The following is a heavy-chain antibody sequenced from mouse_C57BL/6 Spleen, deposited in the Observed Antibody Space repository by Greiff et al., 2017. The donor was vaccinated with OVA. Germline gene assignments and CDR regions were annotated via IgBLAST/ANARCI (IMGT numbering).Heavy chain of an antibody. CDR2: IYWDDDK. V-gene: IGHV8-12*01. D-gene: IGHD2-1*01. CDR3: ASYGNSYWYFDV. J-gene: IGHJ1*03. CDR1: GFSLSTSGMG. Sequence: QVTLKESGPGILQSSQTLSLTCSFSGFSLSTSGMGVSWIRQPSGKGLEWLAHIYWDDDKRYNPSLKSRLTISKDTSRNQVFLKITSVDTADTATYYCASYGNSYWYFDVWGTGTTVTVSS.